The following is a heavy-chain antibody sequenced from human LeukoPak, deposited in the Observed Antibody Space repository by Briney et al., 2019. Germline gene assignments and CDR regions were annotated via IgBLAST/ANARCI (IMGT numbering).Heavy chain of an antibody. CDR1: GFSFRSYW. D-gene: IGHD3-10*01. CDR2: IKQDATEK. CDR3: ATEAMIRGVSLGYFDY. J-gene: IGHJ4*02. V-gene: IGHV3-7*01. Sequence: GGSLRLSCAASGFSFRSYWMSWVRQAPGKGLEWVANIKQDATEKNYEESVKGRFTISRDNAKNSLFLQLDSLRAEDTAVYYCATEAMIRGVSLGYFDYWGQGTLVTVSS.